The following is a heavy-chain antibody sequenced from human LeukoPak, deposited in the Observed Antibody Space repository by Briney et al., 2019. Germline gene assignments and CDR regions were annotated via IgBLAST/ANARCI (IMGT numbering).Heavy chain of an antibody. J-gene: IGHJ3*02. CDR3: ARGGEVIRANAFDI. Sequence: GGSLRLSCAASGFTFSSYWMHWVRQAPGKGLVWVSRINGDGSSTSYADSVKGRFTISRDNAKNTLYLQMNSLRAEDTAVYYCARGGEVIRANAFDIWGQGTMVTVSS. V-gene: IGHV3-74*01. D-gene: IGHD3-3*01. CDR2: INGDGSST. CDR1: GFTFSSYW.